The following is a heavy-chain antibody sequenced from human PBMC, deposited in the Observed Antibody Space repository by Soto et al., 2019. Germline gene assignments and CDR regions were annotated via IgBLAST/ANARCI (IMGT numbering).Heavy chain of an antibody. D-gene: IGHD2-15*01. V-gene: IGHV3-66*01. J-gene: IGHJ4*02. Sequence: GGSLRLSCAASGFTVINNYMSWVLQAPGKGLEWVSVIYASGRTFYADAVKGRFTISRDNSKNTLDLQMNSLRADDTAVYYCASGGSNTKCRFDYWGQGTLVTVSS. CDR1: GFTVINNY. CDR2: IYASGRT. CDR3: ASGGSNTKCRFDY.